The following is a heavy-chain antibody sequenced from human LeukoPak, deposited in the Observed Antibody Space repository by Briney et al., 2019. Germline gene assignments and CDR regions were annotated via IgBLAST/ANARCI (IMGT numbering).Heavy chain of an antibody. J-gene: IGHJ3*01. D-gene: IGHD3-10*01. Sequence: GVSLRLSCAAPGFTFSAYAMSWVRQAPGKGLEWVSTIIGSGGSTVYADSVKGRFTISRDNSKNTLYLQLNSLRAEDTAVYYCAREGSGRTAYNDGLDVWGQGTMVTVSS. CDR1: GFTFSAYA. V-gene: IGHV3-23*01. CDR2: IIGSGGST. CDR3: AREGSGRTAYNDGLDV.